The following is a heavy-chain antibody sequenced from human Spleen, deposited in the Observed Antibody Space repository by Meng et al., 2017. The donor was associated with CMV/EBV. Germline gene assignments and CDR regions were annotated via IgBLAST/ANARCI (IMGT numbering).Heavy chain of an antibody. Sequence: SINSGHYYWSWIRQHPGKGLEWMGYIHNDGSTYYKESLKSRITMSVDTSRNQLSLRVDSVTAADTAVYYCARAPEIKRAFGVYYFDYWGQGTLVTVSS. CDR3: ARAPEIKRAFGVYYFDY. V-gene: IGHV4-31*02. D-gene: IGHD3-10*01. CDR1: SINSGHYY. CDR2: IHNDGST. J-gene: IGHJ4*02.